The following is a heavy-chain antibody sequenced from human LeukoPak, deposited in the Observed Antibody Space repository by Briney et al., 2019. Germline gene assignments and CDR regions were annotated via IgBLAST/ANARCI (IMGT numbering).Heavy chain of an antibody. J-gene: IGHJ4*02. CDR1: GYTFTGYY. CDR3: LSEYGSGSYPYY. D-gene: IGHD3-10*01. CDR2: INPNSGGT. V-gene: IGHV1-2*02. Sequence: ASVKVSCKASGYTFTGYYMHWVRQAPGQGREWMGWINPNSGGTNYAQKFQGRVTMTRDTSISTAYMELSRLRSDDTAVYYFLSEYGSGSYPYYRGQGTLVTVSS.